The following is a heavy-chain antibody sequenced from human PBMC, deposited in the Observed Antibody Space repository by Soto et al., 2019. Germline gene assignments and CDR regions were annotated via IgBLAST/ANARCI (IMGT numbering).Heavy chain of an antibody. CDR1: GFTFSSYS. Sequence: EVQLVESGGGLVQPGGSLRLSCAASGFTFSSYSMNWVRQAPGKGLEWVSYISSSSSTIYYADSVKGRFTISRDNAKNLLYLEMNRLRAEGTTVYITARDSKRRSQLDYWGQGTLVTVSS. D-gene: IGHD2-2*01. CDR2: ISSSSSTI. CDR3: ARDSKRRSQLDY. J-gene: IGHJ4*02. V-gene: IGHV3-48*01.